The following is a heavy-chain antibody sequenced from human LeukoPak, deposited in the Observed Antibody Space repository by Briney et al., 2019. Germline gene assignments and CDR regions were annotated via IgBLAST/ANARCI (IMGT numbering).Heavy chain of an antibody. CDR1: GFTFSSYA. J-gene: IGHJ4*02. CDR3: AKDHVLFCGGDCYSDY. Sequence: GASLRLSCAASGFTFSSYAMSWVRQAPGKGLEWVSAISGSGGSTYYADSVKGRFTISRDNSKNTLYLQMNSLRAEDTAVYYCAKDHVLFCGGDCYSDYWGQGTLVTVSS. V-gene: IGHV3-23*01. D-gene: IGHD2-21*02. CDR2: ISGSGGST.